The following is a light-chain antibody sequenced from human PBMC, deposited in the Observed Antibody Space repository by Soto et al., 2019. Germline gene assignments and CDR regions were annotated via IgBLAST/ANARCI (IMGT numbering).Light chain of an antibody. CDR2: DAS. V-gene: IGKV3-11*01. Sequence: EIESAQSPTTLSLSPVERATLSCMGLQSVSSYLAWYQQKPGQAPRLLIYDASNRATGVPARFSGSGSGTDFTLTISSREPQDFAVYYCQQRRNWPTEITLGQGTRLEIK. CDR1: QSVSSY. J-gene: IGKJ5*01. CDR3: QQRRNWPTEIT.